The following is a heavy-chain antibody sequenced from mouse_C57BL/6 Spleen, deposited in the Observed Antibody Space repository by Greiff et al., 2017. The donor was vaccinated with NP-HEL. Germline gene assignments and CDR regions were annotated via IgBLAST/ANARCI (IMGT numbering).Heavy chain of an antibody. J-gene: IGHJ3*01. Sequence: QVQLQQPGAELVRPGSSVKLSCKASGYTFTSYWMHWVKQRPIQGLEWIGNIDPSDSETHYNQKFKDKATLTVDKSSSTAYMQLSSLTSEDSAVYYCARGEYGNYAGFAYWGQGTLVTVSA. CDR2: IDPSDSET. CDR1: GYTFTSYW. V-gene: IGHV1-52*01. CDR3: ARGEYGNYAGFAY. D-gene: IGHD2-1*01.